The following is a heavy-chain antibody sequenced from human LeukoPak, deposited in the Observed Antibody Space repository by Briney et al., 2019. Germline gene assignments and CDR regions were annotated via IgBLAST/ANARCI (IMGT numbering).Heavy chain of an antibody. V-gene: IGHV3-48*02. J-gene: IGHJ4*02. CDR3: AKTGGSSSWYTDS. Sequence: PGGSLRLSCAASGFTFSSYAMSWVRQAPGKGLEWVSYISSGSSTIFYADSVKGRFTISRDNAKNSLYLQMNSLRDEDTAVYYCAKTGGSSSWYTDSWGQGTLVTVSS. CDR1: GFTFSSYA. D-gene: IGHD6-13*01. CDR2: ISSGSSTI.